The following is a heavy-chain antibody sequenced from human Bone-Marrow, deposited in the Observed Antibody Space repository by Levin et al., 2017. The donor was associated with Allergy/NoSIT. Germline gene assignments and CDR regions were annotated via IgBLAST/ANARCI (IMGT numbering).Heavy chain of an antibody. Sequence: PSETLSLTCAVYGGSFSGYYWSWTRQPPGKGLEWIGEINHSGSTNYNPSLKSRVTISVDTSKNQFSLKLSSVTAADTAVYYCARGVYCSSTSCYWGMDVWGQGTTVTVSS. CDR3: ARGVYCSSTSCYWGMDV. J-gene: IGHJ6*02. V-gene: IGHV4-34*01. D-gene: IGHD2-2*01. CDR1: GGSFSGYY. CDR2: INHSGST.